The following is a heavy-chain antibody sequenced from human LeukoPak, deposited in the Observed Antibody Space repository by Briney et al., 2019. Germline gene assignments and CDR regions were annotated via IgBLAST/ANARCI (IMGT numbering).Heavy chain of an antibody. CDR1: GYTFTSYY. D-gene: IGHD3-22*01. V-gene: IGHV1-46*01. CDR3: ARDKARHVVVVTPYYFDY. Sequence: ASVKVPCKSSGYTFTSYYMHWVRQVPGQGLVWMGIINPSGGSTSYAQKFQGRVTMTRDTSTSTVYMELSSLRSEDTAVYYCARDKARHVVVVTPYYFDYWGQGTLVTVSS. J-gene: IGHJ4*02. CDR2: INPSGGST.